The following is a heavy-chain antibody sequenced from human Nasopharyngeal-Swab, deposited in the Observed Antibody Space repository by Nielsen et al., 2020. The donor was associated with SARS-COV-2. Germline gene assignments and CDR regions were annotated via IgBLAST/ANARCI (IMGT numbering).Heavy chain of an antibody. J-gene: IGHJ4*02. CDR3: ARLDSRSSGDY. D-gene: IGHD6-6*01. CDR2: IYPSGST. Sequence: SETLSLTCTVSDDSIRSNSYSWGWIRQPPGKGLEWIAQIYPSGSTNYNPSLRSRVTISIDTSKKQFSLKLHSVTAADTAVYYCARLDSRSSGDYWGQGSLVTVSS. V-gene: IGHV4-39*01. CDR1: DDSIRSNSYS.